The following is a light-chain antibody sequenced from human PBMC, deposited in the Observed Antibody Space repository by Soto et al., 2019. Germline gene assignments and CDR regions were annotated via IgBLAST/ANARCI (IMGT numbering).Light chain of an antibody. CDR1: QSVASSY. V-gene: IGKV3-20*01. J-gene: IGKJ3*01. CDR3: QQYDNWPPFT. CDR2: GAS. Sequence: IVLTQSPGILSLSPGERAILSCRASQSVASSYLAWYQQKPGQAPRPLLYGASTRATGISDRFSGSGSGTDFTLTISRLEPEDFAVYYCQQYDNWPPFTFGPGTKVDIK.